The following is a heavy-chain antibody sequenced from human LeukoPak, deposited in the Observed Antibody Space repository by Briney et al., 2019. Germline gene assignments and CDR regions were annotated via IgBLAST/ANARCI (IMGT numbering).Heavy chain of an antibody. CDR2: ISWNSGSI. CDR3: ARDYYGSGKFPYYFDY. J-gene: IGHJ4*02. D-gene: IGHD3-10*01. V-gene: IGHV3-9*01. Sequence: GGSLRLSCAASGFTFDDYAMHWVRQAPGRGLEWVSGISWNSGSIGYADSVKGRFTISRDNAKHSLYLQMNTLRAEDTALYYCARDYYGSGKFPYYFDYWGQGTLVTVSS. CDR1: GFTFDDYA.